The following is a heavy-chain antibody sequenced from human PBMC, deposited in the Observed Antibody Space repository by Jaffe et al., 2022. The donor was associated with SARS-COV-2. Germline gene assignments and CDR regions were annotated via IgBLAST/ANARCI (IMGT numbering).Heavy chain of an antibody. CDR2: IYYSGST. D-gene: IGHD6-13*01. CDR1: GGSISSYY. V-gene: IGHV4-59*01. CDR3: ARDRDRGIAAADPYWYFDL. Sequence: QVQLQESGPGLVKPSETLSLTCTVSGGSISSYYWSWIRQPPGKGLEWIGYIYYSGSTNYNPSLKSRVTISVDTSKNQFSLKLSSVTAADTAVYYCARDRDRGIAAADPYWYFDLWGRGTLVTVSS. J-gene: IGHJ2*01.